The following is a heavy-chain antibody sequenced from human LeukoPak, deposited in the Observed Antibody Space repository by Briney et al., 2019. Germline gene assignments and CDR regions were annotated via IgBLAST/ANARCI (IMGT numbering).Heavy chain of an antibody. Sequence: GGSLRLSCAASGFIFSTYYMNWVRQAPGKGLEWVANIKRDGSEKDYVDSVKGRFTISRDNAKNSLYLQMNSLRAEDTAVYYCARDLGELPYFDYWGQGTLVTVSS. CDR2: IKRDGSEK. CDR1: GFIFSTYY. CDR3: ARDLGELPYFDY. D-gene: IGHD3-16*01. J-gene: IGHJ4*02. V-gene: IGHV3-7*01.